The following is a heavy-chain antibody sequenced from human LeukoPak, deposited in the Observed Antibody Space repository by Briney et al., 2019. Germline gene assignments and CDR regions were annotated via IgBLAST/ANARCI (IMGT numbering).Heavy chain of an antibody. CDR3: ARDLFGNSSS. CDR2: IWYDGSNK. D-gene: IGHD3-10*02. V-gene: IGHV3-33*01. Sequence: GGALRLSCAAPGFTFSSYGMHWVRQAPGKGLEWVAVIWYDGSNKYYADSVKGRFTISRDNSKNTLYLQMNSLRAEDTAVYYCARDLFGNSSSWGQGTLVTVSS. J-gene: IGHJ4*02. CDR1: GFTFSSYG.